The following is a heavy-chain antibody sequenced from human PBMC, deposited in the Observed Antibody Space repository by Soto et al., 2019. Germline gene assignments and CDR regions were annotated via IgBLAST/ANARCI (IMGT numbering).Heavy chain of an antibody. J-gene: IGHJ4*02. CDR3: ARQGSY. V-gene: IGHV4-59*08. Sequence: PSETLSLTCTISGGSVSVYYWSWIRQSTGQGLEWIGYIYASGSPYYNPSLRSRVTISADTSKNQVSLTLTSVTAADTAVYYCARQGSYWGQGALVTVSS. CDR1: GGSVSVYY. CDR2: IYASGSP.